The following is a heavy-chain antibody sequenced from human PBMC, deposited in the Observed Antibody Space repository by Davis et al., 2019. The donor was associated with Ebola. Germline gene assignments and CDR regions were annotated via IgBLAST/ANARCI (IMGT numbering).Heavy chain of an antibody. D-gene: IGHD3-9*01. V-gene: IGHV3-7*01. CDR3: ARVGRYFDWLFTNTFDY. J-gene: IGHJ4*02. Sequence: GGSLRPSCAVSALTFTSNWMSWVRQAPGKGLEWVANIKVVGGENYYVDSVKGRLTTSRDNAKNSLYLQMNGLRAEDTAVYYCARVGRYFDWLFTNTFDYWGQGTLVTVSS. CDR2: IKVVGGEN. CDR1: ALTFTSNW.